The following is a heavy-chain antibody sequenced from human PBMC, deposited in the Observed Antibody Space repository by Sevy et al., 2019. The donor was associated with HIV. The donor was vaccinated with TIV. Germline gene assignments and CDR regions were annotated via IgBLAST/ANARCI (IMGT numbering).Heavy chain of an antibody. D-gene: IGHD3-22*01. CDR3: ASTRDYYDSSGYYFDY. V-gene: IGHV1-24*01. J-gene: IGHJ4*01. CDR2: FDPEDGKT. CDR1: GYTLTELS. Sequence: ASVKVSCKVSGYTLTELSIHWVRQAPGKGLEWLVTFDPEDGKTIYAQNFQGRVTMTEDTSTDTTYMELSSLRSEDTAVYYCASTRDYYDSSGYYFDYWGHGTLVTVSS.